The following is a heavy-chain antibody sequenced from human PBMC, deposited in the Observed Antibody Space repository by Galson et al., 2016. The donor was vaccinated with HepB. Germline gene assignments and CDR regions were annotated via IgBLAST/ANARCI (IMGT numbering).Heavy chain of an antibody. D-gene: IGHD3-22*01. Sequence: SETLSLTCTVSGGSISSSSHYWGWIRKPPGKGLEWIGSIYYSGSTSYNPSLKSRVTISVDTYKNQFSLKLSSVTAADTAVYYCARYYYDSDNYPPGYWGQGTLVTVSS. V-gene: IGHV4-39*01. J-gene: IGHJ4*02. CDR3: ARYYYDSDNYPPGY. CDR1: GGSISSSSHY. CDR2: IYYSGST.